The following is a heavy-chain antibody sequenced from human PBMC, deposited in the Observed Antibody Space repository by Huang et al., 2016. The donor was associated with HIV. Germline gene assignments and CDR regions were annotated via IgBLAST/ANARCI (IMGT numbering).Heavy chain of an antibody. CDR3: ARLPGSITMIRGVITDPY. J-gene: IGHJ4*02. Sequence: QLQLQESGPGLVKPSETLSLTCTVSGGSIRSDNYYWGWIRQPPGKGLEWIGSIYYMGRTYYNPSLKSRVTITVDTSKNQFSLKMRSVTAADTAVYYCARLPGSITMIRGVITDPYWGQGTLVTVSS. D-gene: IGHD3-10*01. CDR2: IYYMGRT. CDR1: GGSIRSDNYY. V-gene: IGHV4-39*01.